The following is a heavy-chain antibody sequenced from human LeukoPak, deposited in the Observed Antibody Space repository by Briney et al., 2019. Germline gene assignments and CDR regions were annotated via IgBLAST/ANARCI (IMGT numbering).Heavy chain of an antibody. V-gene: IGHV3-30-3*01. J-gene: IGHJ5*02. CDR3: ARDLGYCSSTSCFKGGNWFDP. CDR1: GFTFSSYA. CDR2: ISYDGSNK. D-gene: IGHD2-2*01. Sequence: GGSLRLSCAASGFTFSSYAMHWVRQAPGKGLEWVAVISYDGSNKYYADSVKGRFTISRDNSKNTLYLQMNSLRAEDTAVYYCARDLGYCSSTSCFKGGNWFDPWGQGTLVTVSS.